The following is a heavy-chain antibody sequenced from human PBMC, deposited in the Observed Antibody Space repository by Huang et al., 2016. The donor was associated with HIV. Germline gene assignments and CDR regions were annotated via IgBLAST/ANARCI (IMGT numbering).Heavy chain of an antibody. D-gene: IGHD4-17*01. CDR2: ISAYNGDM. Sequence: QIRLVQSAAEVKKPGDSVKVSCRASGYTFSIYGISWVRQAPGQGIEWMGWISAYNGDMKFAQNFKGRLTMTTDTSTLTAYMEMRSLRSDDTALYYCARKATVTAGIDYWGQGTLVSVSS. CDR3: ARKATVTAGIDY. CDR1: GYTFSIYG. J-gene: IGHJ4*02. V-gene: IGHV1-18*01.